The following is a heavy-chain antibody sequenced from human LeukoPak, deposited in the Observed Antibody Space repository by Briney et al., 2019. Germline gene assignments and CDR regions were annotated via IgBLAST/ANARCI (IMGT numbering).Heavy chain of an antibody. CDR3: ARRDDYYYYGMDV. CDR2: IIPIFGTA. V-gene: IGHV1-69*13. CDR1: GGTFSSYA. J-gene: IGHJ6*02. Sequence: ASVKVSCKASGGTFSSYAISWVRQAPGQGLEWMGGIIPIFGTANYAQKFQGRVTITADESTSTAYMELSSLRSEDTAVYYCARRDDYYYYGMDVWGQGTTVTVSS.